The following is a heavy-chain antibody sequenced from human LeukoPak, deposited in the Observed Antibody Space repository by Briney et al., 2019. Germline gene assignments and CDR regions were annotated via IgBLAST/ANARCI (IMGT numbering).Heavy chain of an antibody. CDR2: IYYSGST. D-gene: IGHD3-3*01. V-gene: IGHV4-59*01. Sequence: SETLSLTCTVSGGSISSYYWNWIRQPPGKGLEWIGHIYYSGSTNYNPSLQSRVTISVDTSKNQFSLKLTSVTAADTAMYYCARGGNDFWSGLMYNWFDPWGQGTLVTVSS. J-gene: IGHJ5*02. CDR1: GGSISSYY. CDR3: ARGGNDFWSGLMYNWFDP.